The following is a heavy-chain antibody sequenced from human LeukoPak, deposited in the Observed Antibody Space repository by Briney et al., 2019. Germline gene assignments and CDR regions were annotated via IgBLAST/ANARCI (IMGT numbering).Heavy chain of an antibody. D-gene: IGHD2-2*01. CDR2: MNPNSGNT. CDR3: ARGDVVVPAAIYFDC. CDR1: GYTFTSYD. V-gene: IGHV1-8*01. Sequence: GASVKVSCKASGYTFTSYDINWVRQATGQGLEWMGWMNPNSGNTGYAQKFQGRVTMTRNTSISTAYMELSSLRSEDTAVYYCARGDVVVPAAIYFDCWGQGTLVTVSS. J-gene: IGHJ4*02.